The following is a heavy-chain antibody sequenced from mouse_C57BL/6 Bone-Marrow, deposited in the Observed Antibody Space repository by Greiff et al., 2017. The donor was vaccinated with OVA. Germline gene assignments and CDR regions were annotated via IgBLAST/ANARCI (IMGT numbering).Heavy chain of an antibody. CDR3: ARHGNWYFDV. Sequence: VQLQQPGAELVRPGSSVKLSCKASGYTFTSYWMDWVKQRPGQGLEWIGNIYPSDSETHYNQKFKDKATLTVDKSSSTAYMQLSSLTSEDSAVYYCARHGNWYFDVWGTGTTVTVSS. D-gene: IGHD2-1*01. V-gene: IGHV1-61*01. CDR2: IYPSDSET. J-gene: IGHJ1*03. CDR1: GYTFTSYW.